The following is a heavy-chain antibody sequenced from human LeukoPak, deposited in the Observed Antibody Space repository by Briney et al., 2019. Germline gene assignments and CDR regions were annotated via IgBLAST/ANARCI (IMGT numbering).Heavy chain of an antibody. CDR2: IYYSGST. D-gene: IGHD1-26*01. Sequence: SETLCLTCTVSGGSISSSSYYWGWIRQPPGTGLEWIGSIYYSGSTYYNPSLKSRVTISVDTSKNQFSLKLSSVTAADTAVYYCARLKRISGSYSGGYYFDYWGQGTLVTVSS. V-gene: IGHV4-39*01. J-gene: IGHJ4*02. CDR1: GGSISSSSYY. CDR3: ARLKRISGSYSGGYYFDY.